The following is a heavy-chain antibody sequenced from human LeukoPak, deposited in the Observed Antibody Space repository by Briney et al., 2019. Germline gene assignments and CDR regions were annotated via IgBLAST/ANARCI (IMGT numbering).Heavy chain of an antibody. CDR1: GFIISRNY. Sequence: GGSLRLSCAASGFIISRNYMNWVRQAPGKGLEWVSVIYSGGSTFYTDSVKGRFTISRDNAKNSLYLQMDSLRAEDTAVYYCARRYCYGGTCYLDYWGQGTLVTVSS. CDR3: ARRYCYGGTCYLDY. J-gene: IGHJ4*02. D-gene: IGHD2-15*01. CDR2: IYSGGST. V-gene: IGHV3-66*01.